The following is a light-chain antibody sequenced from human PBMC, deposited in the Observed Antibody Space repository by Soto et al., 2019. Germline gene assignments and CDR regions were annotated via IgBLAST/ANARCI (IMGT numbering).Light chain of an antibody. CDR1: SSDIGGYNY. CDR3: SSYPKSGTLYVV. J-gene: IGLJ2*01. CDR2: DVT. Sequence: QSALTQPASVSGSPGQSITISCTGTSSDIGGYNYVSWYQQHPGKAPKLVIYDVTNRPSGVSDRFSGSKSGNTASLTISGLQAEDEADYYCSSYPKSGTLYVVFGGGTKVTVL. V-gene: IGLV2-14*03.